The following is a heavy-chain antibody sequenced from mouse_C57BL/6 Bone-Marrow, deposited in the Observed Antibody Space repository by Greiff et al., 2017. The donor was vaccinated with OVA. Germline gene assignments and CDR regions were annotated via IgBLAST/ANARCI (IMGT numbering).Heavy chain of an antibody. CDR2: IDPSDSYT. Sequence: VQLKQPGAELVMPGASVKLSCKASGYTFTSYWMHWVKQRPGQGLEWIGEIDPSDSYTNYNQKLKGKSTLTVDKSSSTAYMQLSSLTSEDSAVYYCARGTTVVATNWYFDVWGTGTTVTVSS. D-gene: IGHD1-1*01. CDR1: GYTFTSYW. CDR3: ARGTTVVATNWYFDV. J-gene: IGHJ1*03. V-gene: IGHV1-69*01.